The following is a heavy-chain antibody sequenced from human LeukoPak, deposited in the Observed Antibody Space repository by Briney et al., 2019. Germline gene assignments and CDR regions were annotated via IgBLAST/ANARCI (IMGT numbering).Heavy chain of an antibody. V-gene: IGHV1-2*02. Sequence: SVKVSCKASGYSFTVYYMHWVRQVPGQGLEWMGWINPSSGGTKFAQKFQGRVTMTRDTSISTAYMELSRLRSDDTAVYYCAREDASAFDIWGQGTMVTVSS. CDR1: GYSFTVYY. J-gene: IGHJ3*02. CDR3: AREDASAFDI. CDR2: INPSSGGT.